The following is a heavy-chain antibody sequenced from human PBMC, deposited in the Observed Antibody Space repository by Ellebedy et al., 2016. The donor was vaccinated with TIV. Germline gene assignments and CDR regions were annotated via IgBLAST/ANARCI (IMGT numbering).Heavy chain of an antibody. D-gene: IGHD6-13*01. V-gene: IGHV4-34*01. Sequence: MPSEILSLTCTVYGGSFSGYYWNWLRQPPGMGLEWIGEINHGGSSSYNPSLKSRVSISVDTSKNEFSLKLSSVTAADTAVYYCARHPDSSNWYMVWWFDPWGQGTLVTVSS. CDR2: INHGGSS. CDR1: GGSFSGYY. J-gene: IGHJ5*02. CDR3: ARHPDSSNWYMVWWFDP.